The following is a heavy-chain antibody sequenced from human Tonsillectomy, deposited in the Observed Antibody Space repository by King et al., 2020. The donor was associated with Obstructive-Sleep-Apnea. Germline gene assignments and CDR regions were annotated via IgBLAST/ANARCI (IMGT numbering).Heavy chain of an antibody. J-gene: IGHJ4*02. CDR2: INRSGST. CDR1: GGSFSGYY. CDR3: ASTQLRYFDWLPYYFAF. Sequence: VQLQQWGAGLLKPSETLSLTCAVYGGSFSGYYWNRIRQPPGKGLEGIGEINRSGSTNYSPSLKSRGTISVDTPKKQFSLKLSSVTAADTAVYYCASTQLRYFDWLPYYFAFWGQGTLVTVPS. D-gene: IGHD3-9*01. V-gene: IGHV4-34*01.